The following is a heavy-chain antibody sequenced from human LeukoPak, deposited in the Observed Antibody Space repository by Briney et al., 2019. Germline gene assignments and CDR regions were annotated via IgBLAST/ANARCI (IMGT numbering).Heavy chain of an antibody. J-gene: IGHJ3*02. Sequence: PSETLSLTCAVYGESFSGYYWNWIRQSPRKGLEWIGKINRRGSPNYNPSLKSRVTLSGDTPKNQFSLSLTSVTAADTAVYYWARGGPPYRLAVVRGHAFDIWGQGTLVTVSS. V-gene: IGHV4-34*01. CDR3: ARGGPPYRLAVVRGHAFDI. CDR1: GESFSGYY. D-gene: IGHD3-10*01. CDR2: INRRGSP.